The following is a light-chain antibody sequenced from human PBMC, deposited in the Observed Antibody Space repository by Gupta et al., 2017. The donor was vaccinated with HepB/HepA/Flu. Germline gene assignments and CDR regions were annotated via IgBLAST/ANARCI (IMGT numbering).Light chain of an antibody. CDR3: RQEKWCPYT. Sequence: DIVLTQSPLSLPVTLGQPASISCTSSRSLVSTDGNTYFDWFHQGPGQAPRRLIYKVSKRDSGVPDRFSGSGSGTDFTLKISRVEAEDLGVYYCRQEKWCPYTFGQGTKMEIK. J-gene: IGKJ2*01. CDR2: KVS. V-gene: IGKV2-30*01. CDR1: RSLVSTDGNTY.